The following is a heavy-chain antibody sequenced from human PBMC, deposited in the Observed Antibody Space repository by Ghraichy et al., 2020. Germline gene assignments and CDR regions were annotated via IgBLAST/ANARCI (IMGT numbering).Heavy chain of an antibody. CDR2: IYYSGST. J-gene: IGHJ5*02. CDR3: ARQGWQNWFDP. Sequence: SETLSLTCTVSGGSISSSSYYWGWIRKPPGKGLEWIGNIYYSGSTYYNPSLKSRVTISVDTSKNQFSLKLSSVTTADTAVYYCARQGWQNWFDPWGQGTLVTVSS. V-gene: IGHV4-39*01. D-gene: IGHD2-15*01. CDR1: GGSISSSSYY.